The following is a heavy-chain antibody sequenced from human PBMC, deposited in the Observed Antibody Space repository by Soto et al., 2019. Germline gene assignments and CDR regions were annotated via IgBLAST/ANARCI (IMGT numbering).Heavy chain of an antibody. CDR2: IYYSGST. D-gene: IGHD2-2*03. Sequence: SETLSLTCTVSGGSISGSTYYWSWIRQHPGKGLEWIGYIYYSGSTYYNPSLKSRVTISVDTSKNQFSLKLSSVTAADTAVYYCARVVMDSHYYYGMDVWGQGTTVTVSS. CDR3: ARVVMDSHYYYGMDV. J-gene: IGHJ6*02. V-gene: IGHV4-31*03. CDR1: GGSISGSTYY.